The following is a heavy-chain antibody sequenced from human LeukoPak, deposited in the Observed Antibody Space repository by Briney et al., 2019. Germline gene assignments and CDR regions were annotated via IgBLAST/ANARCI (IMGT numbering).Heavy chain of an antibody. CDR1: GFTFSSYG. Sequence: PGRSLRLSCAASGFTFSSYGMHWVRQAPGKGLEWVAVIWYDGSNKYYADSVKGRFTISRDNSKNTLYLQMNSLRAEDTAVYFCARDDGGDWNYDYWGQGTLVTVSS. CDR3: ARDDGGDWNYDY. CDR2: IWYDGSNK. V-gene: IGHV3-33*01. J-gene: IGHJ4*02. D-gene: IGHD1-7*01.